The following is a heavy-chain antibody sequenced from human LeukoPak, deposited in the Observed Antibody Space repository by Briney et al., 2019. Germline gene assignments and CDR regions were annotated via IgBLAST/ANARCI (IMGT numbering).Heavy chain of an antibody. CDR1: GGSISSGSYY. Sequence: SQTLSLTCTVSGGSISSGSYYWSWIRQPPGKGLEWIGYIYYSGSTNYNPSLKSRVTMSVDTSKNQFSLKLSSVTAADTAVYYCARTGGQYYYYYYMDVWGKGTTVTVSS. CDR3: ARTGGQYYYYYYMDV. V-gene: IGHV4-61*01. D-gene: IGHD4-23*01. J-gene: IGHJ6*03. CDR2: IYYSGST.